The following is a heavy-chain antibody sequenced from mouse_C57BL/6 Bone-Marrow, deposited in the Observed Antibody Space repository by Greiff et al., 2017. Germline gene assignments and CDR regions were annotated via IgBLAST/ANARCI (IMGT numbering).Heavy chain of an antibody. CDR3: AYYGYDPWYFDV. J-gene: IGHJ1*03. CDR1: GYTFTSYW. CDR2: IHPHSGST. V-gene: IGHV1-64*01. D-gene: IGHD2-2*01. Sequence: QVQLQQPGAELVKPGASVKLSCKASGYTFTSYWMHWVKQRPGQGLEWIGMIHPHSGSTNYNEKFKSKATLAVDKASSTAYLQLSSLTSEDAAVYYCAYYGYDPWYFDVWGTGTTVTVSS.